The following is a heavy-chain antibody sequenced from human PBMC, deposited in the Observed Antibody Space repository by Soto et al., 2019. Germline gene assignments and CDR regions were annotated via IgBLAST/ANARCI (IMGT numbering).Heavy chain of an antibody. Sequence: SETLSLTCAVSGGSISSSNWWSWVRQPPGKGLEWIGEIYHSGSTNYNPSLKSRVTISVDKSKNQFSLKLSSVTAADTAVYNCARAQGEGDYYYGMDVWGQGTTVTVSS. CDR2: IYHSGST. V-gene: IGHV4-4*02. CDR1: GGSISSSNW. D-gene: IGHD3-16*01. J-gene: IGHJ6*02. CDR3: ARAQGEGDYYYGMDV.